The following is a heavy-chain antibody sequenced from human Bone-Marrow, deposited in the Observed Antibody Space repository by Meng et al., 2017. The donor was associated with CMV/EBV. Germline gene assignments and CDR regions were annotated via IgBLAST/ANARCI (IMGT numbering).Heavy chain of an antibody. CDR2: ISSSSSTI. V-gene: IGHV3-48*04. CDR1: GFTFSSYS. J-gene: IGHJ4*02. D-gene: IGHD5-18*01. Sequence: GESLKISCAASGFTFSSYSMNWVRQAPGKGLEWVSYISSSSSTIYYADSVKGRFTISRDNAKNSLYLQMNSLRAEDTAVYYCARPLDTTVGRWNFGYWGQGTLVTVSS. CDR3: ARPLDTTVGRWNFGY.